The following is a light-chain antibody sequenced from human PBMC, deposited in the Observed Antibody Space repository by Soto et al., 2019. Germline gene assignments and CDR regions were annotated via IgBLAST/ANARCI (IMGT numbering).Light chain of an antibody. CDR3: SSYEGSNMGV. CDR1: SSDVGGYKF. Sequence: QSVLTQPPSASGSPGQSVTISCTGTSSDVGGYKFVSWYQQHPGKAPKLIIYEVTQRPSGVPDRFSGSKSGNTASLTVSGLQAEDDADYYRSSYEGSNMGVFGTGTKVTV. CDR2: EVT. V-gene: IGLV2-8*01. J-gene: IGLJ1*01.